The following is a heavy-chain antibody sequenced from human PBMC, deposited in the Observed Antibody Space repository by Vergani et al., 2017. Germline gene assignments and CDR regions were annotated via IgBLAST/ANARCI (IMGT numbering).Heavy chain of an antibody. CDR1: GASIRSSNYY. Sequence: QLQLQESGPGLVKPSATLSLTCSVSGASIRSSNYYWGWIRQPPGKGLEWIASIYYSGGTYYNPSLKSRVTISVDTSKNQFSLMLSSVTAADTAVYFCARHSTVEWLVKLGRIDPWGQGILVTVSS. V-gene: IGHV4-39*01. D-gene: IGHD6-19*01. J-gene: IGHJ5*02. CDR3: ARHSTVEWLVKLGRIDP. CDR2: IYYSGGT.